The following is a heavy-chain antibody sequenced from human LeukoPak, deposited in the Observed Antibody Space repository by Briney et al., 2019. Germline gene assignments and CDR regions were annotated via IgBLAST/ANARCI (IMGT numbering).Heavy chain of an antibody. CDR3: ARGSNACNYVLGCYGMDV. D-gene: IGHD4-11*01. CDR2: ISGSGGST. CDR1: GFTFSSYA. Sequence: PGGSLRLSCAASGFTFSSYAMSWVRQAPGKGLEWVSAISGSGGSTYYADSVEGRFTISRDNSKNTLYLQMNSLRAEDTAVYYCARGSNACNYVLGCYGMDVWGQGTTVTVSS. J-gene: IGHJ6*02. V-gene: IGHV3-23*01.